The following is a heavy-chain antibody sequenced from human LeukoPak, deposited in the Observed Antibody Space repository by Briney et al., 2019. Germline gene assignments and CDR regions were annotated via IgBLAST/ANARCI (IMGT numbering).Heavy chain of an antibody. CDR3: ARVRWELQRPYWYFDL. CDR1: GGSITNLY. CDR2: IYTTGTT. Sequence: SETLSLTCTVSGGSITNLYWSWIRQPAGRGLEWIGRIYTTGTTSYNPSLVRRGIMSVDTSKSQFSLMLTTVTAADTAVYYCARVRWELQRPYWYFDLWGRGTLVTVSS. D-gene: IGHD1-26*01. V-gene: IGHV4-4*07. J-gene: IGHJ2*01.